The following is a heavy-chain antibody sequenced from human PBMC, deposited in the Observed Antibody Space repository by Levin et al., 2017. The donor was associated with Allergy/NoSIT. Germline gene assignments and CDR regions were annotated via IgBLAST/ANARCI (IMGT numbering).Heavy chain of an antibody. D-gene: IGHD1-26*01. Sequence: GGSLRLSCAASGFTFSSYSMNWVRQAPGKGLEWVSSISSSSSYIYYADSVKGRFTISRDNAKNSLYLQMNSLRAEDTAVYYCARFTGATPSTDYFDYWGQGTLVTVSS. V-gene: IGHV3-21*01. J-gene: IGHJ4*02. CDR2: ISSSSSYI. CDR3: ARFTGATPSTDYFDY. CDR1: GFTFSSYS.